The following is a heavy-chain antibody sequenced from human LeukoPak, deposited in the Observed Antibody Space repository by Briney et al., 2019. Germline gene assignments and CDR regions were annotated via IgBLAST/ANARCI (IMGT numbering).Heavy chain of an antibody. D-gene: IGHD5-18*01. V-gene: IGHV5-10-1*01. CDR2: IDPSDSYT. J-gene: IGHJ4*02. CDR3: AVYDRDAGYSYGSPFDY. CDR1: GYSFTSYW. Sequence: GESLKISCKGSGYSFTSYWISWVRQMPGKGLEWIGMIDPSDSYTNYSPSFQGHVTISADKSISTAYLQWSSLKASDTAMYYCAVYDRDAGYSYGSPFDYWGQGTLVTVSS.